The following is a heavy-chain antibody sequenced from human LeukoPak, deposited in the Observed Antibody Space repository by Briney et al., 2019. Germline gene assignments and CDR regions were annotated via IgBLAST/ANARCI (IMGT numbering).Heavy chain of an antibody. CDR3: ARDWDYGDYVEEEGVWFDP. V-gene: IGHV1-46*01. CDR1: GYTFTSYY. D-gene: IGHD4-17*01. CDR2: INPSGGST. Sequence: GASVKVSCKASGYTFTSYYMHWVRQAPGQGLEWMGIINPSGGSTSYAQKFQGRVTITADKSTSTAYMELSSLRSEDTAVYYCARDWDYGDYVEEEGVWFDPWGQGTLVTVSS. J-gene: IGHJ5*02.